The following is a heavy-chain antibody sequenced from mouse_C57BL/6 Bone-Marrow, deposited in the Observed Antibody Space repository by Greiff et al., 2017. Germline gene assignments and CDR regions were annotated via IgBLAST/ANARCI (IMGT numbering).Heavy chain of an antibody. V-gene: IGHV10-1*01. CDR2: IRSKSNHYAT. Sequence: EVQLVESGGGLVQPKGSLKLSCAASGFSFNTYAMNWVRQAPGKGLEWVARIRSKSNHYATYYADSVKDRFTISRDDSESMLYLQMNNLKTEDTAMYYCVRHNYGYLDAMDYWGQGTSVTVSS. CDR3: VRHNYGYLDAMDY. D-gene: IGHD2-2*01. J-gene: IGHJ4*01. CDR1: GFSFNTYA.